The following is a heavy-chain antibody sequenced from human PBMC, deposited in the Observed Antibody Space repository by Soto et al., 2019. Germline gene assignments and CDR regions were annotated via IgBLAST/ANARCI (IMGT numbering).Heavy chain of an antibody. J-gene: IGHJ5*02. CDR3: ARGLRGSNNWFDP. D-gene: IGHD3-10*01. Sequence: TSETLSLTCTVSGGSISSGGYYWSWIRQHPGKGLEWIGYIYYSGSTYYNPSLKSRVTISVDTSKNQFSLKLSSVTAADTAVYYCARGLRGSNNWFDPWGQGTLVTVSS. CDR2: IYYSGST. V-gene: IGHV4-31*03. CDR1: GGSISSGGYY.